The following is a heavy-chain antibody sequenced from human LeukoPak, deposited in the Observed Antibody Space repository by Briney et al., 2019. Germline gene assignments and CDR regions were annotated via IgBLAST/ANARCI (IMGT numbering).Heavy chain of an antibody. D-gene: IGHD3-3*01. CDR3: ARDRGSGYYTGNFDY. V-gene: IGHV3-48*03. J-gene: IGHJ4*02. CDR2: ISSSGSTI. CDR1: GFTFSSYE. Sequence: QPGGSLRLSCAASGFTFSSYEMNWVRQAPGKGLEWVSYISSSGSTIYYADSVKGRFTISRDNAKNSLYLQMNSLRAEDTAVYYCARDRGSGYYTGNFDYWGQGTLVTVSS.